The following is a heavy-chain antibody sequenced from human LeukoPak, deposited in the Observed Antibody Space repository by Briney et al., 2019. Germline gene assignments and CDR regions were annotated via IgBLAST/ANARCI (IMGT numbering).Heavy chain of an antibody. CDR1: GYTFTGYY. J-gene: IGHJ3*02. D-gene: IGHD6-19*01. CDR2: INPNSGGT. CDR3: ARVLRSIAVHRLIIDAFDI. V-gene: IGHV1-2*02. Sequence: GASVKVSCKASGYTFTGYYMHWLRQAPGQGLEWMGWINPNSGGTNYDQEFQGRGTMTRCTSIATAYMELTRLRSDGTAVYYCARVLRSIAVHRLIIDAFDIWGQGTMVTVSS.